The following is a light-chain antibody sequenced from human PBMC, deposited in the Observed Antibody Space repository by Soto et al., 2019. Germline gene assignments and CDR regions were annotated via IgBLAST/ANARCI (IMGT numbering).Light chain of an antibody. CDR1: SSNIGAGYD. CDR3: SSYAGSSNF. CDR2: GNS. J-gene: IGLJ1*01. Sequence: QLVLTQPPSVSGAPGQRVTISCTGSSSNIGAGYDVHWYQQLPGTAPKLLIYGNSNRPSGVPDRFSGSKSGTSASLAITGLQAEDEADYYCSSYAGSSNFFGTGTKLTVL. V-gene: IGLV1-40*01.